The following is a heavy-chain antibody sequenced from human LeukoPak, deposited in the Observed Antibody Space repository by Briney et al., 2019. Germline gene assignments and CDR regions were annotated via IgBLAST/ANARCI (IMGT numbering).Heavy chain of an antibody. Sequence: GGSLRLSCAASGFTFSNAWMSWVRQAPGKGLEWVGRIKRKIDGGATDYAAPVKGRFTISRDDSKNTLYLQMNSLKTEDAAVYYCTIDHILSSGSYYNPSWLDPWGQGTLVTVSS. V-gene: IGHV3-15*01. CDR2: IKRKIDGGAT. CDR3: TIDHILSSGSYYNPSWLDP. CDR1: GFTFSNAW. D-gene: IGHD3-10*01. J-gene: IGHJ5*02.